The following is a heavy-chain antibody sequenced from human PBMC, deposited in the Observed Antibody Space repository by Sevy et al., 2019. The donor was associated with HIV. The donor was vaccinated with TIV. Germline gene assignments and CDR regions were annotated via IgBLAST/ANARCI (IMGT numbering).Heavy chain of an antibody. Sequence: GGSLRLSCAASGLRFSNYNMNWVRQAPGQGLEWVACISNSSSYIYYVDSVKGRFTISRDNAKNSLYLQMNSLRAEDTAVYYCASEEEQLVLWPYYGMDVWGQGTTVTVSS. V-gene: IGHV3-21*01. D-gene: IGHD6-13*01. CDR3: ASEEEQLVLWPYYGMDV. J-gene: IGHJ6*02. CDR2: ISNSSSYI. CDR1: GLRFSNYN.